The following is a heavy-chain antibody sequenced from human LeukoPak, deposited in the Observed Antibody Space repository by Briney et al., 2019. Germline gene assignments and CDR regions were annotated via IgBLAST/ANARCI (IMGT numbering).Heavy chain of an antibody. CDR2: ISYDGSNK. Sequence: GRSLRLSCAASGFTFSSCGMHWVRQAPGKGLEWVAVISYDGSNKYYADSVKGRFTISRDNSKNTLYLQMNSLRAEDTAVYYCAKDSVEYGDYPFDPWGQGTLVTVSS. CDR1: GFTFSSCG. CDR3: AKDSVEYGDYPFDP. J-gene: IGHJ5*02. D-gene: IGHD4-17*01. V-gene: IGHV3-30*18.